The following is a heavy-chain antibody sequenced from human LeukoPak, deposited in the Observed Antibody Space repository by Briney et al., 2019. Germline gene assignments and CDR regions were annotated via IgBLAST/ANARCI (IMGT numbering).Heavy chain of an antibody. CDR1: GFSFSSAW. J-gene: IGHJ4*02. D-gene: IGHD3-22*01. Sequence: GGSLRLSCAASGFSFSSAWMNWVRQAPGKGLEWVGLTRSKTDGGTTDYAAPVRGRFTISRDDIQNTMYLQMNSLKTEDTAVYYCRLVVTPQGLDSWGQGTLVTV. V-gene: IGHV3-15*01. CDR3: RLVVTPQGLDS. CDR2: TRSKTDGGTT.